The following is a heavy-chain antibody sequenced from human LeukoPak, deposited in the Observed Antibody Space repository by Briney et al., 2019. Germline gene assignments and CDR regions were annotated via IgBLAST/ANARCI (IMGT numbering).Heavy chain of an antibody. CDR1: GGSISTSSYY. CDR2: ISYSGST. D-gene: IGHD3-22*01. J-gene: IGHJ5*02. V-gene: IGHV4-39*01. Sequence: SETLSLTCTVSGGSISTSSYYWGWIRQPPGKGLEWIGSISYSGSTYYNPSLKGRVTISVDTSKNQFSLKLNSVTAADTALYYCSAAYYYDSTGYYQWFDPWGQGTLVTVSA. CDR3: SAAYYYDSTGYYQWFDP.